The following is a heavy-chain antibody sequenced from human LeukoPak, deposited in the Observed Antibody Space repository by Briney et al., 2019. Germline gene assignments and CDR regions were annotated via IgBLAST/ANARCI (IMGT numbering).Heavy chain of an antibody. V-gene: IGHV3-30*03. CDR3: ARDGTSYGMDV. D-gene: IGHD1-1*01. Sequence: TGGSLRLSCAASGFSFSSYGMHWVRQPPGKGLEWVAFISYDGSNKYYADSVKGQFTISRDNSQNTVYLQMNSLRGEDTAVYYCARDGTSYGMDVWGQGTTVTVSS. J-gene: IGHJ6*02. CDR1: GFSFSSYG. CDR2: ISYDGSNK.